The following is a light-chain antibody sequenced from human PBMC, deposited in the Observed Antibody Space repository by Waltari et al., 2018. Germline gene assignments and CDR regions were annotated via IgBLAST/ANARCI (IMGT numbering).Light chain of an antibody. CDR3: QTGGHGTWV. CDR1: RGHSSNI. Sequence: QLVLTQSPSASASLGASVRLTCTLSRGHSSNIIAWLQQRPEKGPRYLMKVNSDGSHSRGDEIPDRFSGSSSGAERYLTISSVQSGDEGDYYCQTGGHGTWVFGGGTKLTVL. V-gene: IGLV4-69*01. J-gene: IGLJ3*02. CDR2: VNSDGSH.